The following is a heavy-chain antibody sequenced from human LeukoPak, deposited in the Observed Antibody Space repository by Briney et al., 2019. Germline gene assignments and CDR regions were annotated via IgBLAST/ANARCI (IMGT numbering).Heavy chain of an antibody. CDR1: GFTFSSYG. CDR2: IWYGGSNK. D-gene: IGHD3-22*01. Sequence: GGSLRLSCAASGFTFSSYGMHWVRQAPGKGLEWVAVIWYGGSNKYYADSVKGRFTISRDNSKNTLYLQMNSLRAEDTAVYYCATDPTYYYDSSGYSGKKRAAWYYGMDVWGQGTTVTVSS. J-gene: IGHJ6*02. V-gene: IGHV3-33*08. CDR3: ATDPTYYYDSSGYSGKKRAAWYYGMDV.